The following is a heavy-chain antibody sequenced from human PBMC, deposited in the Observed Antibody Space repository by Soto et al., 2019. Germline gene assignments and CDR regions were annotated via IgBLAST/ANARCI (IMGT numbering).Heavy chain of an antibody. CDR2: IKFDGSFT. J-gene: IGHJ6*01. Sequence: EAQLVESGGGLVQPGGSLRLSCVASGFTFSDYWMHWVRQAPGKGLVWASRIKFDGSFTSHADSVKGRFTISRDNARNTVHLQMDSLRAEDTGVYYCARGLRNYYGVDVW. D-gene: IGHD4-17*01. V-gene: IGHV3-74*01. CDR3: ARGLRNYYGVDV. CDR1: GFTFSDYW.